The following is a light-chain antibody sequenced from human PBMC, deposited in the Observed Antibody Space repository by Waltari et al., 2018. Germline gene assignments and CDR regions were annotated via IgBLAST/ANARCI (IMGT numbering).Light chain of an antibody. Sequence: QSALTQPASVSGSTGQSITISCTGTSSDVGNYKRVSCYQQHPGKPPKLMFYAVSKRPSGGSDRCAGSKSGDMASRTIGGLQPEDEAEYFCSSYAGSSKGVFGGGTKVTVL. V-gene: IGLV2-23*02. CDR3: SSYAGSSKGV. CDR1: SSDVGNYKR. J-gene: IGLJ2*01. CDR2: AVS.